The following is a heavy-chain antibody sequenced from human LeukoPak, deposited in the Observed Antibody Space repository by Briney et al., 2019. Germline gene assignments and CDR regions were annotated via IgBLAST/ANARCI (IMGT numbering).Heavy chain of an antibody. CDR2: IYYSGST. J-gene: IGHJ6*02. CDR1: GGSISSYY. CDR3: AGGDYYYYGMDV. D-gene: IGHD2-21*01. V-gene: IGHV4-59*08. Sequence: SEILSLTCTVSGGSISSYYWSWIRQPPGKGLEWIGYIYYSGSTNYNPSLKSRVTISVDTSKNQFSLKLSSVTAADTAVYYCAGGDYYYYGMDVWGQGTTVTVSS.